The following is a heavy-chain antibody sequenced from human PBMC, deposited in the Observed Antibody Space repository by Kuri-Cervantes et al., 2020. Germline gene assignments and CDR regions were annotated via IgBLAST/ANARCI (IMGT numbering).Heavy chain of an antibody. CDR3: ARDPNSSSWMGDWFDP. Sequence: ESLKISCTVSGGSISSYYWSWIRQPPGKGLEWIGYIYYSGSTNYNPSLKSRVTISVDTSKNQFSLKLSSVTAADTAVYYCARDPNSSSWMGDWFDPWGQGTLVTVSS. CDR1: GGSISSYY. D-gene: IGHD6-13*01. J-gene: IGHJ5*02. CDR2: IYYSGST. V-gene: IGHV4-59*01.